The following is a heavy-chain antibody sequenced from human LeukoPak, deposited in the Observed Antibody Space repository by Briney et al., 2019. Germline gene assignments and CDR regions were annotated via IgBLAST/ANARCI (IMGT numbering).Heavy chain of an antibody. Sequence: NTSETLSLTCTVSGGSISSYYWSWIRQPPGKGLEWIGYIYYSGSTNYNPSLKSRVTISVDTSKNQFSLKLSSVTAADTAVYYCARSTMVRGVRRYYFDYWGQGTLVTVSS. J-gene: IGHJ4*02. CDR1: GGSISSYY. D-gene: IGHD3-10*01. CDR2: IYYSGST. V-gene: IGHV4-59*01. CDR3: ARSTMVRGVRRYYFDY.